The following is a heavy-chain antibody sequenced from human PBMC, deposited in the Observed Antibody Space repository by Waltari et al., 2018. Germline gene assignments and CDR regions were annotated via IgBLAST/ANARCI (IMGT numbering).Heavy chain of an antibody. CDR3: AKDAFGNTYMDH. D-gene: IGHD3-16*01. CDR1: GFRLGHYG. J-gene: IGHJ4*02. CDR2: LWFEGGDE. V-gene: IGHV3-30*18. Sequence: QLELVESGGGVVQPGKSLRLSCAASGFRLGHYGMPWVRQAPGRGLEWVALLWFEGGDEYYADSVRGRFTISRDNSKNILYLHMDSLRVDDTAVYYCAKDAFGNTYMDHWGQGTLVTVSS.